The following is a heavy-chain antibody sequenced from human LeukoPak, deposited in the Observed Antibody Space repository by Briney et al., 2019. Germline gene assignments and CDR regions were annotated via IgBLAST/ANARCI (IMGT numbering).Heavy chain of an antibody. CDR2: ISSSSSYI. Sequence: PGGSLRLSCAASGFTFSSYSMNWVRQAPGKGLEWVSSISSSSSYIYYADSVKGRFTISRDNSKNTLYLQMNSLRAEDTAVYYCARCPGKTTVVTPGVHDAFDIWGQGTMVTVSS. V-gene: IGHV3-21*01. CDR3: ARCPGKTTVVTPGVHDAFDI. D-gene: IGHD4-23*01. CDR1: GFTFSSYS. J-gene: IGHJ3*02.